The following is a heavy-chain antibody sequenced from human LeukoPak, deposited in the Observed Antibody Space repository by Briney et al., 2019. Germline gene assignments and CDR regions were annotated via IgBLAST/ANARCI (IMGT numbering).Heavy chain of an antibody. D-gene: IGHD6-19*01. CDR1: GGTFSSYA. Sequence: SVKVSCKASGGTFSSYAISWVRQAPGQGLEWMGGIIPIFGTANYAQKFQGRVTITADESTSTAYMELSSLRSEDTAVYYCARWGSRASIAVAATDYWGQGTLVTVSS. CDR3: ARWGSRASIAVAATDY. V-gene: IGHV1-69*13. J-gene: IGHJ4*02. CDR2: IIPIFGTA.